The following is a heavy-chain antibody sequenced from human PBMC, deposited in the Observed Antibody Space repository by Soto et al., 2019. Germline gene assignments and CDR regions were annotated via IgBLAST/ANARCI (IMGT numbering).Heavy chain of an antibody. CDR3: ASGLITMIVVNFDY. Sequence: GGSLRLSWASSGLTFRSHAMIWVSPAPGKGLEWVSAISGSGGSTYYADSVKGRFTISRDNSKNTLYLQMNSLRAEDTAVYYCASGLITMIVVNFDYWGQGTRVTVSA. V-gene: IGHV3-23*01. CDR2: ISGSGGST. J-gene: IGHJ4*02. CDR1: GLTFRSHA. D-gene: IGHD3-22*01.